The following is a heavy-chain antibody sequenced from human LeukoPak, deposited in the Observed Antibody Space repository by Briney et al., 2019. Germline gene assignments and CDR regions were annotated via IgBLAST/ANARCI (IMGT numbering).Heavy chain of an antibody. V-gene: IGHV6-1*01. CDR1: GDSVSSNSAA. Sequence: SQTLSLTSAISGDSVSSNSAAWNWIRQSPSRGLEWLGRTYYRSKWYNDYAISVKSRITISPDASKNQFSLQLNSVTPEDTAVYYCARAGGDSWYFDYWGQGALVTVSS. CDR2: TYYRSKWYN. J-gene: IGHJ4*02. D-gene: IGHD2-21*02. CDR3: ARAGGDSWYFDY.